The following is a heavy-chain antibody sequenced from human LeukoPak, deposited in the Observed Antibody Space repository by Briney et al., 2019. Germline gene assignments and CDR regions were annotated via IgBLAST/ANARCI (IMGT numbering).Heavy chain of an antibody. D-gene: IGHD4-11*01. Sequence: ASVKVSCKASGYTFTNYYMHWVRQTPEQGLEWMGWINPNSGDTNYAQKFQGRVTMTRDTSINTAYMELSRLRSDDTAVYYCARGTVGYFDYWGQGTLVTVSS. V-gene: IGHV1-2*02. J-gene: IGHJ4*02. CDR2: INPNSGDT. CDR3: ARGTVGYFDY. CDR1: GYTFTNYY.